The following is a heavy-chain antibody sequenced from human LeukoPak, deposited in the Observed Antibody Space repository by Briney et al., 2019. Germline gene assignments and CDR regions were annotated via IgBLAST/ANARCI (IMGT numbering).Heavy chain of an antibody. CDR3: IRSGGDGNWGY. V-gene: IGHV3-74*01. CDR1: GFPFSSYG. D-gene: IGHD2-21*02. Sequence: GGSLSLSCAAAGFPFSSYGMHWVGQPPGKGLVWVAQINSEGRDTSYADSVKGGFTISRDNAKNTLCLQLNSLRAEDTAVYYCIRSGGDGNWGYWGQGTLVTVSS. J-gene: IGHJ4*02. CDR2: INSEGRDT.